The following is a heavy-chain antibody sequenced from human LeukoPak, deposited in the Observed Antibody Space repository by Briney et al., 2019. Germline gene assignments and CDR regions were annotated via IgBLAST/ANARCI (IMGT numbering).Heavy chain of an antibody. CDR1: GGSISSGGYS. CDR3: ARGDSSSLDY. J-gene: IGHJ4*02. CDR2: IYHSGST. V-gene: IGHV4-30-2*01. Sequence: SQTLSLTCAVSGGSISSGGYSWSWLRQPPGKGLEWIGYIYHSGSTYYNPSLKSRVTISVDRSKNQFSLKLSSVTAADTAVYYCARGDSSSLDYWGQGTLVTVSS. D-gene: IGHD6-13*01.